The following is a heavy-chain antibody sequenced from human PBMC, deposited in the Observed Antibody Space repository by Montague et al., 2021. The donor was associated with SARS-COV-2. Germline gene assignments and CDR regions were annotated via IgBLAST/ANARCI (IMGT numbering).Heavy chain of an antibody. CDR2: LDSRSDGETT. V-gene: IGHV3-15*04. J-gene: IGHJ4*02. Sequence: SRSFSCAAPGFTFKNAWMNWSRQAPGKGLEWVGRLDSRSDGETTDYAAAVKGRFTFSRDASQNTMFLHMNNLKTEDTAVYYCLSQGFWGQGTLVTVSS. CDR1: GFTFKNAW. CDR3: LSQGF.